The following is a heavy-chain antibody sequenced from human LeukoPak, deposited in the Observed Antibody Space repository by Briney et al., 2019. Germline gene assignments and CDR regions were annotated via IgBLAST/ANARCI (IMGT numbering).Heavy chain of an antibody. D-gene: IGHD3-3*01. CDR3: AREAIFGVVIPYYFDY. V-gene: IGHV1-69*04. Sequence: ASVKVSCKASGGTFSSYAISWVRQAPGPGLEWMGRIIPIFGIANYAQKFQGRVTITADKTTSTAYMELSSLRSEDTAVYYCAREAIFGVVIPYYFDYWGQGTLVTVSS. CDR2: IIPIFGIA. CDR1: GGTFSSYA. J-gene: IGHJ4*02.